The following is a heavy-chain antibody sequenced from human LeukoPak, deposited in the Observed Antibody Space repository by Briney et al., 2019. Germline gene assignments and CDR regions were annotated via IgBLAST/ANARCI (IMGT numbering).Heavy chain of an antibody. D-gene: IGHD2-8*01. CDR3: ARDSCTNGVCEIDY. CDR1: GFTFSRYG. CDR2: MWYDDSNK. V-gene: IGHV3-33*01. J-gene: IGHJ4*02. Sequence: GGSLRLSCVASGFTFSRYGMHWVRQAPGKGLEWVAVMWYDDSNKFYGDSVKGRFTMSRDISENTLYLQMNSLRAEDTAVYYCARDSCTNGVCEIDYWGQGTLVTVSS.